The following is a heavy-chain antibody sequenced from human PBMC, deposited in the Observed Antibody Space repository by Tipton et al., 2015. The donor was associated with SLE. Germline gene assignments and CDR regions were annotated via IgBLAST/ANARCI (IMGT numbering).Heavy chain of an antibody. Sequence: TLSLTCAVSGYSISSGYYWGWIRQPPGKGLEWIGYIFYSGSTYYNPSLKSRVTISVDTSKNQFSLKLSSVTAADTAVYYCARGGSSWFRYYFDYWGQGTLVTVSS. J-gene: IGHJ4*02. V-gene: IGHV4-38-2*01. D-gene: IGHD6-13*01. CDR2: IFYSGST. CDR1: GYSISSGYY. CDR3: ARGGSSWFRYYFDY.